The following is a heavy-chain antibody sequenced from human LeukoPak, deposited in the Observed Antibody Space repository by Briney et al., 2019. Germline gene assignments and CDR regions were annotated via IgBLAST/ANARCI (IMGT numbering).Heavy chain of an antibody. V-gene: IGHV3-7*01. CDR3: TTVEPAYSGSYYFDY. Sequence: GGSLRLSCAASGFTFSTYWMTWVRQAPGKGLEWVANMKGDGSEIYYVDSVKGRFTISRDNAKNLLYLQMNSLRAEDTAVYYCTTVEPAYSGSYYFDYWGQGTLVTVSS. CDR2: MKGDGSEI. J-gene: IGHJ4*02. CDR1: GFTFSTYW. D-gene: IGHD1-26*01.